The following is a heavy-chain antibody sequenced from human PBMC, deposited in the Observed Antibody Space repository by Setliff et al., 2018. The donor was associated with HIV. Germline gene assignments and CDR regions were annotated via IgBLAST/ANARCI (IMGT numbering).Heavy chain of an antibody. D-gene: IGHD2-15*01. J-gene: IGHJ4*02. Sequence: ASVKVSCKVSGYTLSELSMHWVRQAPGNGLEWMGGFDPEDDDTNYAQNFQGRVTMTRDTSTNTVYMDLSSLKSEDTAVYYCVREARGGYFDYWGQGTLVTVSS. CDR3: VREARGGYFDY. CDR1: GYTLSELS. V-gene: IGHV1-24*01. CDR2: FDPEDDDT.